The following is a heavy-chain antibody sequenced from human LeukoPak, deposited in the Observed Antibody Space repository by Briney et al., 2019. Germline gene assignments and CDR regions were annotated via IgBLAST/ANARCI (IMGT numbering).Heavy chain of an antibody. CDR3: ARPSDIVVESPPDY. D-gene: IGHD2-2*01. CDR1: GYSFTSYW. J-gene: IGHJ4*02. CDR2: IYPGDSDT. Sequence: GESLKISCKGSGYSFTSYWIGWVRQMPGKGLEWMGIIYPGDSDTRYSPSFQGQVTISADRSISTAYLQWSSLEASDTAMYYCARPSDIVVESPPDYWGQGTLVTVSS. V-gene: IGHV5-51*01.